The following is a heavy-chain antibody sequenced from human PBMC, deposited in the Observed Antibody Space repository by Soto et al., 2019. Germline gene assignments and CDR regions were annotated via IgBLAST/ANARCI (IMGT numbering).Heavy chain of an antibody. J-gene: IGHJ4*02. Sequence: ASVKVSCKASGYTSTSYGISWVRQAPGQGLEWMGWISAYNGNTNYAQKLQGRVTMTTDTSTSTAYMELRSLRSDDTAVYYCAGDTIADYGDYVIDYWGQGTLVTVSS. CDR1: GYTSTSYG. D-gene: IGHD4-17*01. CDR3: AGDTIADYGDYVIDY. CDR2: ISAYNGNT. V-gene: IGHV1-18*01.